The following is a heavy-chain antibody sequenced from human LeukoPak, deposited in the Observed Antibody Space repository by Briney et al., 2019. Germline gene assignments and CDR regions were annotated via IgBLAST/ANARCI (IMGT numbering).Heavy chain of an antibody. CDR1: GFTFSSYG. V-gene: IGHV3-7*01. Sequence: PGGSLRLSCAASGFTFSSYGMTWVRQAPGKGLEWVANIKEDGSEKYYVDSVRGRFTISRDNAKYSLYLQMNSLRAEDTAVYYCARVPSGVWFGELLITEYFDYWGQGTLVTVSS. D-gene: IGHD3-10*01. CDR2: IKEDGSEK. J-gene: IGHJ4*02. CDR3: ARVPSGVWFGELLITEYFDY.